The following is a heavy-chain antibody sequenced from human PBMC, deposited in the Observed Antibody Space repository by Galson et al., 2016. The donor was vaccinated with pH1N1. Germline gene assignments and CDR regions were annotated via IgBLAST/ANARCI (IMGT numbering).Heavy chain of an antibody. CDR1: GFTLSSYW. CDR2: MNQDGNKK. CDR3: ARDRTYAESNTYYDLFDI. Sequence: SLRLSCAASGFTLSSYWMSWVRQAPGKGLEWVANMNQDGNKKYYVDSVKGRFTISRDNAKNSLFLQMTSLRADDSAVYYCARDRTYAESNTYYDLFDIWGQGTMVTVSS. J-gene: IGHJ3*02. V-gene: IGHV3-7*03. D-gene: IGHD3-16*01.